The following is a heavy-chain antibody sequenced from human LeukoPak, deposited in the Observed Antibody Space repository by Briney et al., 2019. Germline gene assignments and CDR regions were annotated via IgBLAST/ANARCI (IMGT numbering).Heavy chain of an antibody. D-gene: IGHD3-22*01. J-gene: IGHJ5*02. Sequence: ASVKVSCKASGYTFTGYYMHWVRQAPGQGLEWMGWINPNSGGTNYAQKFQGRVTMIRDTSTSTGYMELSRLRSDDTAVYYCARDPAYYDSSGPATRFDPWGQGTLVTVSS. CDR3: ARDPAYYDSSGPATRFDP. CDR1: GYTFTGYY. CDR2: INPNSGGT. V-gene: IGHV1-2*02.